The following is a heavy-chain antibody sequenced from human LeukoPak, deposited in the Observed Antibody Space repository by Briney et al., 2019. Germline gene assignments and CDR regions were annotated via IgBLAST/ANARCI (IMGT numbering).Heavy chain of an antibody. V-gene: IGHV1-46*01. CDR2: INPSGGST. J-gene: IGHJ4*02. CDR3: ARDRGSVLDY. CDR1: GYTFTSYY. D-gene: IGHD3-10*01. Sequence: ASVKVSCKASGYTFTSYYMHWVRQAPGQGLEWMGIINPSGGSTSYAQKFQGRVTMTTDTSTSTAYMELRSLRSDDTAVYYCARDRGSVLDYWGQGTLVTVSS.